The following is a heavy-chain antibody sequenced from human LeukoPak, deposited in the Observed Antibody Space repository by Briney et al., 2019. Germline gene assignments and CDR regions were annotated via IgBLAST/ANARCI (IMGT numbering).Heavy chain of an antibody. D-gene: IGHD2-2*01. Sequence: PGGSLRLSCAASGFTFSSNYMSWVRQAPGKGLEWVSVIYSGGSTYYADSVKGRFTISRDNSKNTLYLQMNSLRAEDTAVYYCARGVVPAAIDDYWGQGTLVTVSS. J-gene: IGHJ4*02. CDR3: ARGVVPAAIDDY. CDR2: IYSGGST. CDR1: GFTFSSNY. V-gene: IGHV3-53*05.